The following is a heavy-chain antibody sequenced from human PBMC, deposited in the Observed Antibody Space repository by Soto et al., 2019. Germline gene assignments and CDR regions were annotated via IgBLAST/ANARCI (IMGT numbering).Heavy chain of an antibody. Sequence: EVQLVESGGGLVQPGGSLRLSCAASGFTFSSYSMNWVRQAPGKGLEWVSYISSSSSTIYYADSVKGRFTISRDNAKNSLYLQMNSLRAEDTAVYYCARIGHDILIGSQSSGGYWGQGTLVTVSS. CDR3: ARIGHDILIGSQSSGGY. CDR2: ISSSSSTI. D-gene: IGHD3-9*01. CDR1: GFTFSSYS. V-gene: IGHV3-48*01. J-gene: IGHJ4*02.